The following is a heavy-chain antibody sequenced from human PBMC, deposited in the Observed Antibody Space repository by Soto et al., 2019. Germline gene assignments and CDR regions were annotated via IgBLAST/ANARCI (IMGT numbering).Heavy chain of an antibody. CDR3: ARGVVVVAAISY. CDR2: IKQDGSEK. Sequence: EVQLVESGGGLVQPGGSLRLSCAASGFTLSSYWMSWVRQAPGKGLEWVANIKQDGSEKYYVDSVKGRFTISRDNAKNSLYLQMNSLRAEDTAVYYCARGVVVVAAISYWGQGTLVTVSS. D-gene: IGHD2-15*01. CDR1: GFTLSSYW. J-gene: IGHJ4*02. V-gene: IGHV3-7*01.